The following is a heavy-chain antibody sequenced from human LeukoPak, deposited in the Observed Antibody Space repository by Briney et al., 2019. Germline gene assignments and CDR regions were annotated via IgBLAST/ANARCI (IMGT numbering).Heavy chain of an antibody. CDR1: GGSISSYY. V-gene: IGHV4-59*01. CDR2: IYYSGST. D-gene: IGHD5-18*01. Sequence: PSETLSLTCTVSGGSISSYYWSWIRQPPGKGLEWIGYIYYSGSTNYNPSLKSRVTISVDTSKNQFSLKLSSVTAADTAVYYCARERLDVDTAMVWANWFDPWGQGTLVTVSS. CDR3: ARERLDVDTAMVWANWFDP. J-gene: IGHJ5*02.